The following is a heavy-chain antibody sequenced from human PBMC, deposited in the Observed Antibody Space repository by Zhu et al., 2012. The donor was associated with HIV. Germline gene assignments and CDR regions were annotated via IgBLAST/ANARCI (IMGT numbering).Heavy chain of an antibody. D-gene: IGHD3-22*01. CDR2: VFYTGTT. CDR1: GGSTNSHY. Sequence: QVQLQESGPGLVKPSETLSLTCSVSGGSTNSHYWNWIRQPPGKGLEWIGYVFYTGTTNYNPSLKSRVTISLDMSRNQFSLKLTSVTAADTAVYYCARLRDTSGCYYPFDYWGQGSLVTVSS. J-gene: IGHJ4*02. V-gene: IGHV4-59*11. CDR3: ARLRDTSGCYYPFDY.